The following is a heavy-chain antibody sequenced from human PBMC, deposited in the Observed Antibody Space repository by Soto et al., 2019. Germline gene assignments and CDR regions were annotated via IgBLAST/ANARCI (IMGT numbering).Heavy chain of an antibody. J-gene: IGHJ4*02. CDR2: IKSDGSRK. D-gene: IGHD1-26*01. CDR1: GFTFRNSW. CDR3: ARDPYWGALDY. Sequence: PGGSLRLSCVASGFTFRNSWMTWVRQLPGNRLERVASIKSDGSRKDYMDSVKGRFAISRDNAMESLYLQMDSLRVEDTAIYFCARDPYWGALDYWGRGTLVTVSS. V-gene: IGHV3-7*03.